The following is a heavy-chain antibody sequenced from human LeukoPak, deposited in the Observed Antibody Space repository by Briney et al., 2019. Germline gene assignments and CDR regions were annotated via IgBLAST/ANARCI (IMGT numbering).Heavy chain of an antibody. J-gene: IGHJ4*02. V-gene: IGHV4-39*07. CDR2: IYYSGST. Sequence: SETLSLTCTVSGGSISSSSYYWGWIRQPPGKGLEWIGSIYYSGSTYYNPSLKSRVTISVDTSKNQFSLKLSSVTAADTAVYYCARGYSGYESDYWGQGTLVTVSS. CDR1: GGSISSSSYY. D-gene: IGHD5-12*01. CDR3: ARGYSGYESDY.